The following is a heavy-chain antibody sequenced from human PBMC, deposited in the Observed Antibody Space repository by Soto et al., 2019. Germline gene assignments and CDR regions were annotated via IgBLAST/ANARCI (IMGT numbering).Heavy chain of an antibody. D-gene: IGHD2-15*01. J-gene: IGHJ6*02. CDR2: IGAADDP. V-gene: IGHV3-13*05. CDR1: GFTFSAYD. CDR3: ARAYSGRLPRRADYYFAMDV. Sequence: EVQLVESGGGVVQPGESLRLSCAASGFTFSAYDMHWVRQTTGKGLEWVSAIGAADDPYYLGSVKGRFTISRENAKNALYLQMNRLRAEDTAVYYCARAYSGRLPRRADYYFAMDVWGQGTTVTVSS.